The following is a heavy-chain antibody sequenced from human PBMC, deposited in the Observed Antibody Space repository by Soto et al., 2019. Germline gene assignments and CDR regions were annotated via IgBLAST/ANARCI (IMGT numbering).Heavy chain of an antibody. V-gene: IGHV4-30-4*01. J-gene: IGHJ5*01. CDR2: IYKSATT. CDR1: GDSISNLDYF. D-gene: IGHD7-27*01. CDR3: SRGRYCLTGRCFPNWFDS. Sequence: SETLSLTCSVSGDSISNLDYFWAWIRQPPGQSLEYIGYIYKSATTYFNPSFESRVAISVDTSKSQFSLNVTSVTAADTAVYFCSRGRYCLTGRCFPNWFDSWGQGALVTVSS.